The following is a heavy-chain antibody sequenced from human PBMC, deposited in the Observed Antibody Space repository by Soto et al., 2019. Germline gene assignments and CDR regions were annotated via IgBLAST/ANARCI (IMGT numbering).Heavy chain of an antibody. D-gene: IGHD6-13*01. CDR1: GFTVSGNY. V-gene: IGHV3-53*01. CDR3: ATGLALPVRPSFDT. Sequence: EVQLVESGGGLIQPGGSLRLSCAASGFTVSGNYITWVRQAPGKGLEWVSVIFSGDNTYYSESVKGRFTISRDNSKNTVYLQMNSLSGGDTAGYFCATGLALPVRPSFDTWGQGTLLTVSS. CDR2: IFSGDNT. J-gene: IGHJ5*02.